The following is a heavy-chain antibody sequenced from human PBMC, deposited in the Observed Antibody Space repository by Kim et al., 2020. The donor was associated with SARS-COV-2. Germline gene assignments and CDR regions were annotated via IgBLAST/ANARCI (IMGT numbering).Heavy chain of an antibody. J-gene: IGHJ4*02. V-gene: IGHV3-23*01. Sequence: GGSLRLSCGASGFAFSSYALFWVRQAPGKGLEWVSGISGRSVSSFYADSVKGRFTIYRYNNENTLYLQMNSLRAEDTATYYCAKGEYEWNDKGFDFWGQG. CDR3: AKGEYEWNDKGFDF. D-gene: IGHD1-1*01. CDR1: GFAFSSYA. CDR2: ISGRSVSS.